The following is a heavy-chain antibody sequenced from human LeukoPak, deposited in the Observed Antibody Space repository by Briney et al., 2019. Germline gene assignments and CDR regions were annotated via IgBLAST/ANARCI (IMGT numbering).Heavy chain of an antibody. J-gene: IGHJ4*02. CDR2: INHSGST. CDR1: GGSFSGYY. Sequence: SETLSLTCAVYGGSFSGYYWSWIRQPPGKGLEWIGEINHSGSTNYNPSLKSRVTISVDMSKKQFSLKLSSVTAADTAVYYCARVQGYDYVWGSYRYTNTFDYWGQGTLVTVSS. CDR3: ARVQGYDYVWGSYRYTNTFDY. D-gene: IGHD3-16*02. V-gene: IGHV4-34*01.